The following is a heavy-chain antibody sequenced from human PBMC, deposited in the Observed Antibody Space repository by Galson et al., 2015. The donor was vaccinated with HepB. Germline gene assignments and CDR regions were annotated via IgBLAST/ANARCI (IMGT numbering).Heavy chain of an antibody. CDR2: IYSGGKT. CDR3: VRAKGKEWYFAL. D-gene: IGHD4-23*01. Sequence: SLRLSCAASGVTVADNYMTWVRQAPGKGLQWVSSIYSGGKTYYADSVKGRFTISGDTSNNTLYLQMNTLRAADTAVYYCVRAKGKEWYFALWGRGTLISVS. J-gene: IGHJ2*01. V-gene: IGHV3-53*01. CDR1: GVTVADNY.